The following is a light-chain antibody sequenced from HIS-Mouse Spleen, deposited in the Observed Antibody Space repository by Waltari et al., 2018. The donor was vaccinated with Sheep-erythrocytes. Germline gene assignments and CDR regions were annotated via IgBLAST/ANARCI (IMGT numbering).Light chain of an antibody. CDR3: QAWDSSTDWV. Sequence: SYELTQPPSVSVSPGQTASITCAGDKLGDKYACWYQQKPGQSPVLVIYQDSKRPSGIPWRFSGSNFGNTATLNRSETQAMDEADYYCQAWDSSTDWVFGGGTKLTVL. CDR1: KLGDKY. J-gene: IGLJ3*02. V-gene: IGLV3-1*01. CDR2: QDS.